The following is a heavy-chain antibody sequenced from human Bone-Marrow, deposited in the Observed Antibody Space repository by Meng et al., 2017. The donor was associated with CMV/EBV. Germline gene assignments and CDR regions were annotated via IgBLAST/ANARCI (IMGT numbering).Heavy chain of an antibody. CDR2: IWYDGTTK. D-gene: IGHD6-13*01. CDR1: GFTFSNAW. Sequence: GGSLRLSCAASGFTFSNAWMSWVRQAPGKGLEWVAAIWYDGTTKYYVDSVKGRFTISRDNSKNTLYLQMNSLRAEDTGMYYCAKDAAASNRPYHFDSWGQGTLVTVSS. V-gene: IGHV3-33*06. J-gene: IGHJ4*02. CDR3: AKDAAASNRPYHFDS.